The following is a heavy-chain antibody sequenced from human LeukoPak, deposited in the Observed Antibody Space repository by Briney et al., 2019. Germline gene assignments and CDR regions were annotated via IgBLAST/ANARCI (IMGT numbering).Heavy chain of an antibody. CDR1: GYTFTSYD. Sequence: ASVNVSCKASGYTFTSYDINWVRQATGQGLEWMGWMNPNSGSTGYAQKFQGRVTMTRNTSISTAYMELSSLRSEDTAVYYCARGSISSGWYFHYWGQGTLVTVSS. CDR3: ARGSISSGWYFHY. CDR2: MNPNSGST. V-gene: IGHV1-8*01. J-gene: IGHJ4*02. D-gene: IGHD6-19*01.